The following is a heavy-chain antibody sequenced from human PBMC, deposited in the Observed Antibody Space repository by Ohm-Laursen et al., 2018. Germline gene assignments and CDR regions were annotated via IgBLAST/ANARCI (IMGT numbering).Heavy chain of an antibody. V-gene: IGHV4-38-2*01. J-gene: IGHJ3*02. D-gene: IGHD1-7*01. CDR1: GYSISSGYF. Sequence: GTLSLTCAVSGYSISSGYFWGWIRQPPGKGLEWIGTIYHSGSTYYNPSLKSRVTISVDTSKNQFSLKLSSVTAADTAVYYCARRGQTGTATDAFDIWGQGTMVTVSS. CDR3: ARRGQTGTATDAFDI. CDR2: IYHSGST.